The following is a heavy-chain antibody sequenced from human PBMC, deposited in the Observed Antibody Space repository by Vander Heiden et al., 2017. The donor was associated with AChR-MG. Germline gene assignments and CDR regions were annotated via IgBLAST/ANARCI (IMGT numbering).Heavy chain of an antibody. CDR2: IKQDGSEK. D-gene: IGHD1-26*01. CDR1: GFTFSCDW. Sequence: EVQLVESGGGSVQPGGSMRLSCAASGFTFSCDWMSWVRQAPGKGLEWVANIKQDGSEKYYVDSVKGRFTISRDNAKNSLYLQMNSLRAEDTAVYYCASTVGAFHYYYYMDVWGKGTTVTVSS. CDR3: ASTVGAFHYYYYMDV. J-gene: IGHJ6*03. V-gene: IGHV3-7*01.